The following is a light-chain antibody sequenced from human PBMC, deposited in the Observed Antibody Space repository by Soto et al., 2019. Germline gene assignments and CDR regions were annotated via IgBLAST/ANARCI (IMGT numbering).Light chain of an antibody. V-gene: IGKV3-20*01. J-gene: IGKJ1*01. Sequence: EIVLTQSPGTLSLSPGERATLSCRASQSVSSSYLDWYQQKPVQAPRLLSYDASSRATGIPDRFSGSGSGTDFTLTISRLEPEDFAVYYCQQYGSSPRTFGQGTKVEIK. CDR1: QSVSSSY. CDR2: DAS. CDR3: QQYGSSPRT.